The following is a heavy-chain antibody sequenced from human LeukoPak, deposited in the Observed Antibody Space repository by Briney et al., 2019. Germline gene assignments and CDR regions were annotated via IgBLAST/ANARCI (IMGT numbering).Heavy chain of an antibody. Sequence: ASVKVSCKASGYTFTSYGISWVRQAPGQGLEWMGWINTNTGNPTYAQGFTGRYVFSLDTSVSTAYLQISSLKAEDTAVYYCAVPRIAAAGPAFDCWGQGTLVTVSS. CDR2: INTNTGNP. CDR3: AVPRIAAAGPAFDC. V-gene: IGHV7-4-1*02. CDR1: GYTFTSYG. J-gene: IGHJ4*02. D-gene: IGHD6-13*01.